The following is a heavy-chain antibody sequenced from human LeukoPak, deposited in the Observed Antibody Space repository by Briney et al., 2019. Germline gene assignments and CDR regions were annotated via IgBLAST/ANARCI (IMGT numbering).Heavy chain of an antibody. CDR3: SSGSFDY. Sequence: GGSLRLSCAASGFTFSSYGMHWVRQAPGKGLEWVAVISYDGSNKYYADSVKGRFTISRDNSKNTLYLQMNSLRAEDTAVYYCSSGSFDYWGQGTLVAVSS. CDR1: GFTFSSYG. D-gene: IGHD3-10*01. CDR2: ISYDGSNK. V-gene: IGHV3-30*03. J-gene: IGHJ4*02.